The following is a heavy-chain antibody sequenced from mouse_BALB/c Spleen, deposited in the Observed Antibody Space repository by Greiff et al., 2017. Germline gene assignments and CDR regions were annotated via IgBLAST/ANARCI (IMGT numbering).Heavy chain of an antibody. CDR1: GYTFTSYW. Sequence: VQLQQPGAELVKPGASVKLSCKASGYTFTSYWMHWVKQRPGQGLEWIGEINPSNGRTNYNEKFKSKATLTVDKSSSTAYMQLSSLTSEDSAVYYCAREGGNPYFDYWGQGTTLTVSS. V-gene: IGHV1S81*02. D-gene: IGHD1-1*02. J-gene: IGHJ2*01. CDR2: INPSNGRT. CDR3: AREGGNPYFDY.